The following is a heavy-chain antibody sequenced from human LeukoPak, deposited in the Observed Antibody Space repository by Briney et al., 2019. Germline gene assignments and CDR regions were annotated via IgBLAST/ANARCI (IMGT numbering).Heavy chain of an antibody. Sequence: GASVKVSCKASGYTFTGYYMHWVRQAPGQGLEWMGWINPNSGGTNYAQKFQGRVTMTRDTSISTAYMELSRLGSDDTAVYYCARDLDDWNDADEFDYWGQGTLVTVSS. CDR3: ARDLDDWNDADEFDY. CDR1: GYTFTGYY. CDR2: INPNSGGT. D-gene: IGHD1-1*01. V-gene: IGHV1-2*02. J-gene: IGHJ4*02.